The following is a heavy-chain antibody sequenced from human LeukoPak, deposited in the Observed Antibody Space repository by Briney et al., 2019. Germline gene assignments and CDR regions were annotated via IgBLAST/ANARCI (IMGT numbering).Heavy chain of an antibody. V-gene: IGHV4-39*01. CDR1: GGSISSSSYY. CDR2: IYYSGST. J-gene: IGHJ5*02. D-gene: IGHD2-2*02. Sequence: PSETLSLTCTVSGGSISSSSYYWGWIRQPPGKGLEWIGSIYYSGSTYYNPSLKSRVTISVDTSKNQFSLKLSSVTAADTAVYYCARHPVPAAISWFDPWGQGTLVTVSS. CDR3: ARHPVPAAISWFDP.